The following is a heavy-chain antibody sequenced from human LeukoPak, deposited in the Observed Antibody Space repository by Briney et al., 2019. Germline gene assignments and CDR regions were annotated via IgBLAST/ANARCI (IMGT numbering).Heavy chain of an antibody. CDR2: INTNTGNP. D-gene: IGHD3-3*01. CDR1: GYTFTSYA. CDR3: ARELAITIFGRYYYMDV. Sequence: ASVKVSCKASGYTFTSYAMNWVRQAPGQGLEWMGWINTNTGNPTYAQGFTGRFVFSLDTSVSTAYLQISSLKAEDTAVYYCARELAITIFGRYYYMDVWGKGTTVTVSS. V-gene: IGHV7-4-1*02. J-gene: IGHJ6*03.